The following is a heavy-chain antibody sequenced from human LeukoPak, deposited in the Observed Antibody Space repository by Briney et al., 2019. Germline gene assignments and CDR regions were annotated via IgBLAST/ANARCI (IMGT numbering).Heavy chain of an antibody. D-gene: IGHD3-10*01. CDR1: GLTFSSYA. V-gene: IGHV3-23*01. Sequence: GGSLRLSCAASGLTFSSYAMSWVRQAPGKGLEWVSAISGSGGSTYYADSVKGRFTISRDNSKNTLYLQMNSLRAEDTAVYYCAKHYGSGSYRTNWFDPWGQGTLVTVSS. J-gene: IGHJ5*02. CDR2: ISGSGGST. CDR3: AKHYGSGSYRTNWFDP.